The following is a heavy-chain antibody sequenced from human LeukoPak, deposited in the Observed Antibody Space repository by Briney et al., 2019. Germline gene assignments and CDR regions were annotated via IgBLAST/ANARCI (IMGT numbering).Heavy chain of an antibody. J-gene: IGHJ6*03. D-gene: IGHD2-15*01. Sequence: SETLSLTCTVSGGSISSRSYYWGWIRQPPGKGLEWIGSIYYSGSTYYNQSLQSRVTISVDTSKNQFSLKLNSVTAADTAVYYCASFYCSGGSCYQYFSYYYMDVWGKGTTVTISS. V-gene: IGHV4-39*01. CDR1: GGSISSRSYY. CDR3: ASFYCSGGSCYQYFSYYYMDV. CDR2: IYYSGST.